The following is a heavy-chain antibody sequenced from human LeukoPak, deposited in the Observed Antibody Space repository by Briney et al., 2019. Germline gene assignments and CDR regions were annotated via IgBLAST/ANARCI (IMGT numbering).Heavy chain of an antibody. J-gene: IGHJ4*02. Sequence: PGGSLRLSCAASGFTFSSYAMHWVRQAPGKGLEWVAVISYDGSNKYYADSVKGRFTISRDNSKNTLYLQMNSLRAEDTAVYYCARAPDPYGEYYFDYWGQGTLVTVSS. CDR3: ARAPDPYGEYYFDY. CDR1: GFTFSSYA. D-gene: IGHD3-10*01. V-gene: IGHV3-30*01. CDR2: ISYDGSNK.